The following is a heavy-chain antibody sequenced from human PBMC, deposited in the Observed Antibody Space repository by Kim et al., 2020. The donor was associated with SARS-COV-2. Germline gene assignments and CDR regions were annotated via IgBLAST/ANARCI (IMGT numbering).Heavy chain of an antibody. CDR3: ARDFGYISGWYVS. Sequence: SETLSLTCAVSGGSISSSNWWTWVRQPPGKGLEWIGEIYHSGSTNYNPSLKRRVTISLDKSNNQFSLKLTSVTAAATAVYYCARDFGYISGWYVSWGQGTLVTVSS. D-gene: IGHD6-19*01. CDR1: GGSISSSNW. J-gene: IGHJ5*02. CDR2: IYHSGST. V-gene: IGHV4-4*02.